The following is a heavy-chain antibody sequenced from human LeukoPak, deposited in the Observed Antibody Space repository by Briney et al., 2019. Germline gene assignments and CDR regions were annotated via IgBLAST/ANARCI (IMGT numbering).Heavy chain of an antibody. CDR1: GGSISSSSHY. D-gene: IGHD5-12*01. CDR3: ASPSRQWLGHYFDY. Sequence: SETLSLTCTVSGGSISSSSHYWGWIRQPPGQGLEWIASIYYSGTTYYNPSLKSRVTISVDTSKIQFYLKLISVTAADTAVYYCASPSRQWLGHYFDYWGQGTLGTASS. J-gene: IGHJ4*02. CDR2: IYYSGTT. V-gene: IGHV4-39*01.